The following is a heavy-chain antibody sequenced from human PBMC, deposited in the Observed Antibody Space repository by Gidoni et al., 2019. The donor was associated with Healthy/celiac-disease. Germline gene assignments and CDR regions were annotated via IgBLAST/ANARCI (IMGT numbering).Heavy chain of an antibody. V-gene: IGHV5-51*01. CDR2: IYPGESDT. CDR1: GSSFTSYW. J-gene: IGHJ3*02. D-gene: IGHD5-12*01. Sequence: EVQLVQSGAEVKKPGESLKISCKGSGSSFTSYWIGWVRQMPGTGLEWMGIIYPGESDTRYSPSFQGQVTIAADKSISTAYLQWSSLKASDTAMYYCARPIEMATINDAFDIWGQGTMVTVSS. CDR3: ARPIEMATINDAFDI.